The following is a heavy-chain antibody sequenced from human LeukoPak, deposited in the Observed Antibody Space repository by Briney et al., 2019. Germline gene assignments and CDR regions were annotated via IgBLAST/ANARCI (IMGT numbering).Heavy chain of an antibody. Sequence: PGGSLRLSCAASGFTFSRDGIHWVRQAPGKGLEWVAVISYDGSTKYYADSVKGRFTISRDNSKNTLFLQMNSLRAEDTAVYYCAKEYCNGACSEDFFDYWGQGTLVTVSS. D-gene: IGHD2-21*02. CDR3: AKEYCNGACSEDFFDY. J-gene: IGHJ4*02. CDR2: ISYDGSTK. V-gene: IGHV3-30*18. CDR1: GFTFSRDG.